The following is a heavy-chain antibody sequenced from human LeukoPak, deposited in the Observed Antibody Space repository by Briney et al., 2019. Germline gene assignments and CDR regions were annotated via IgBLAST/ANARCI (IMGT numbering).Heavy chain of an antibody. Sequence: PSETLSLTCTVSGGSISSSSYYWGWIRQPPGKGLEWIGSIYYSGSTYYNPSLKSRVTISVDTSKNQFSLKLSSVTAADTAVYYCARGLRVVRYWGQGTLVTVSS. CDR2: IYYSGST. V-gene: IGHV4-39*07. CDR1: GGSISSSSYY. J-gene: IGHJ4*02. CDR3: ARGLRVVRY. D-gene: IGHD2-15*01.